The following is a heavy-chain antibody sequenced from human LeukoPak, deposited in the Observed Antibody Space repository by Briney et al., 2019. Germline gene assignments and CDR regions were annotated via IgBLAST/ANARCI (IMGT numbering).Heavy chain of an antibody. J-gene: IGHJ3*02. D-gene: IGHD6-13*01. CDR2: ISYDGSNK. CDR3: AKEGAYSSSWYGLGAFDI. V-gene: IGHV3-30*04. CDR1: GFTFSSYA. Sequence: PGGSLRLSCAASGFTFSSYAMHWVRQAPGKGLEWVAVISYDGSNKYYADSVKGRFTISRDNSKNTLYLQMNSLRAEDTAVYYCAKEGAYSSSWYGLGAFDIWGQGTMVTVSS.